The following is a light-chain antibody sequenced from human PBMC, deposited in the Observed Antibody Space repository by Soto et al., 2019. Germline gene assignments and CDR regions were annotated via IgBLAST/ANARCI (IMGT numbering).Light chain of an antibody. CDR1: SSNIGSYP. CDR2: SDD. Sequence: QSLLTHSPSASVTPGQRVTIACYGSSSNIGSYPVYWYQQLPGTAPKLLINSDDQRPSGVPDRFSASKSGTSASLAISGLRSEDEADYYCAAWDASLSGHVFGAGTKVTVL. CDR3: AAWDASLSGHV. J-gene: IGLJ1*01. V-gene: IGLV1-47*02.